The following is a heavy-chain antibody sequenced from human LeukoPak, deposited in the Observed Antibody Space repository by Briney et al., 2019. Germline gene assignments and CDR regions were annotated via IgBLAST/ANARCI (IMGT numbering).Heavy chain of an antibody. V-gene: IGHV3-30*02. D-gene: IGHD4-23*01. CDR1: GFTFSSYG. Sequence: GGSLRLSCAASGFTFSSYGMHWVRQAPGKGLEWVAFIRYDGSNKYYADSVKGRFTISRDNSKNTLYLQMNSLRAEDTAVYYCAKDGGNSWYYFDYWGQGTLVTVSS. J-gene: IGHJ4*02. CDR2: IRYDGSNK. CDR3: AKDGGNSWYYFDY.